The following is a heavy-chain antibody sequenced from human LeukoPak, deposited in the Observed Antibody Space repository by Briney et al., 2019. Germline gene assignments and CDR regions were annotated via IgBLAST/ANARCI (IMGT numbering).Heavy chain of an antibody. Sequence: ASVKVSCKASGYTFSDYYIHWVRQAPGQGPEWMGWISPNSGGTNYAQKFQGRVTITADESTSIVYMELSSLRSDDTAVYYCANHINSRGDSHYFDYWGQGTLVTVSS. CDR2: ISPNSGGT. CDR1: GYTFSDYY. CDR3: ANHINSRGDSHYFDY. V-gene: IGHV1-2*02. J-gene: IGHJ4*02. D-gene: IGHD3-16*01.